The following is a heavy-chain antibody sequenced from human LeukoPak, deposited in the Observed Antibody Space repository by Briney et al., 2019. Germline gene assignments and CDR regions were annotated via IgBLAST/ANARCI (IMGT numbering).Heavy chain of an antibody. CDR3: AGYYSSGPHTNWFDP. V-gene: IGHV4-39*02. J-gene: IGHJ5*02. D-gene: IGHD3-10*01. CDR1: GGPISNTNYF. CDR2: IYYTGRA. Sequence: SETLSLTCTVSGGPISNTNYFWNWVRQPPGKGLEWIGCIYYTGRAYYSPSLRSRVTISIDTSKNHFFVRLTSVTAADTAVYYCAGYYSSGPHTNWFDPWGQGTLVTVSS.